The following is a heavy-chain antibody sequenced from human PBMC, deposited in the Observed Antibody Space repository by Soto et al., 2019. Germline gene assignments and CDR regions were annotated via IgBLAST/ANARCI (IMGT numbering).Heavy chain of an antibody. D-gene: IGHD1-26*01. CDR3: ARGRNGIVGATTWAPTPYYFDY. Sequence: SETLSLTCAVYGGSFSGYYWSWIRQPPGKGLEWIGEINHSGSTNYNPSLKSRVTISVDTSKNQFSLKLSSVTAADTAVYYCARGRNGIVGATTWAPTPYYFDYWGQGTLVTVSS. V-gene: IGHV4-34*01. CDR1: GGSFSGYY. CDR2: INHSGST. J-gene: IGHJ4*02.